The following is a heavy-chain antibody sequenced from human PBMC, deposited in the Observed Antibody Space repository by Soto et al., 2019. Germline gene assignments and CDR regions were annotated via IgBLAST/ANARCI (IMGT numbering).Heavy chain of an antibody. CDR1: GFTFSSYA. Sequence: DVQLLESGGHLVQPGGSLRLSCAASGFTFSSYAMSWVRQAPGKGLEWVSSVSAGGDMTYYSDSVKGRFTIARDNSNTALFLQRNSLRIEDTALYYCARGDRVGSGSPASYYYSGLDVWGQGTTVTVS. CDR2: VSAGGDMT. CDR3: ARGDRVGSGSPASYYYSGLDV. V-gene: IGHV3-23*01. D-gene: IGHD3-10*01. J-gene: IGHJ6*02.